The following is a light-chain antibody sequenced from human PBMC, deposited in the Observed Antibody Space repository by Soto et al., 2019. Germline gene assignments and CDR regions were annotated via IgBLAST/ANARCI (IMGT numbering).Light chain of an antibody. CDR3: SSYAGSNNFV. CDR1: SSDIGGYNY. Sequence: QSVLTQPPSASGSPGQSVTISCTGTSSDIGGYNYVSWYQHHPGKAPELIIYEVNKRPSGVPDRFSGSKSGNTASLTVSRLQTEDEADYYCSSYAGSNNFVFGTGTKLTVL. CDR2: EVN. J-gene: IGLJ1*01. V-gene: IGLV2-8*01.